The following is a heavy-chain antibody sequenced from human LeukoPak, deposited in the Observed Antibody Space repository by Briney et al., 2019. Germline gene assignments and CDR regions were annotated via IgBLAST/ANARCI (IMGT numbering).Heavy chain of an antibody. CDR1: GYTFTGYY. CDR3: ARDLLLYSSGSVTRNSQTEIPDP. D-gene: IGHD6-25*01. J-gene: IGHJ5*02. CDR2: INPNSGGT. V-gene: IGHV1-2*02. Sequence: GASVKVSCKASGYTFTGYYMHWVRQAPGQGPEWMGWINPNSGGTNYAQKFQGRVTMTRDTSISTAYMELSRLRSDDTAVYYCARDLLLYSSGSVTRNSQTEIPDPWGQGTLVTVSS.